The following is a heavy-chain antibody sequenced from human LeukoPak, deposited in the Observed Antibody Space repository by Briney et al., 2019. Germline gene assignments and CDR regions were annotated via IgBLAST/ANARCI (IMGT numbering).Heavy chain of an antibody. Sequence: PGGSLRLSCAASGFTFSSYAMSWVRQAPGKGLEWVSAISGSGGSTYYADSVKGRFTISRDNSKNTLYLQMNSLRAEDTAVYYCAKASYYDFWSGSSSYYFDYWGQGTLVTVSS. CDR1: GFTFSSYA. CDR3: AKASYYDFWSGSSSYYFDY. CDR2: ISGSGGST. J-gene: IGHJ4*02. V-gene: IGHV3-23*01. D-gene: IGHD3-3*01.